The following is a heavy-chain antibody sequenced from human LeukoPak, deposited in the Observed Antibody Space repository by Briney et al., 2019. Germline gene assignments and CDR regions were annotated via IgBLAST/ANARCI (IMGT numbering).Heavy chain of an antibody. Sequence: GGSLRLSCVASGSTFSSNSMSWVRQAPGKGLEWVSSISGDSTFTYYADSVKGRFTISRDNSKNTLYLQMNSLRVEDTAIYFCAKGAGTYPFDYWGQGTLVTVSS. J-gene: IGHJ4*02. CDR3: AKGAGTYPFDY. CDR1: GSTFSSNS. V-gene: IGHV3-23*01. CDR2: ISGDSTFT. D-gene: IGHD1-26*01.